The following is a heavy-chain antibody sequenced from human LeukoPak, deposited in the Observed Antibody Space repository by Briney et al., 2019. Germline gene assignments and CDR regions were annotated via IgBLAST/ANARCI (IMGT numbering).Heavy chain of an antibody. CDR1: GGSISSGGYY. J-gene: IGHJ4*02. D-gene: IGHD3-3*01. Sequence: SETLSLTCTVSGGSISSGGYYWSWIRQHPGKGLEWIGYIYYSGSTYYNPSLKSRVTISVDTSKNQFSLKLSSVTAADTAVYYCARDTGDFWSGYLNWGQGTLVTVSS. V-gene: IGHV4-31*03. CDR3: ARDTGDFWSGYLN. CDR2: IYYSGST.